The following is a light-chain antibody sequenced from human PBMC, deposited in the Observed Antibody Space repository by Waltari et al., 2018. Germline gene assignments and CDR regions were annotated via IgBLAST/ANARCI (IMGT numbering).Light chain of an antibody. CDR3: CSYVGSRV. CDR2: EVN. Sequence: QSALTQTASVSGSPGQSITISCTGTSSDVGTHNFVSWYQQHPGKAPRLIIYEVNKRPTGVSNRFSGSKSGNTASLTISGLQAEDEADYYCCSYVGSRVFGGGTKLTVL. CDR1: SSDVGTHNF. J-gene: IGLJ3*02. V-gene: IGLV2-23*02.